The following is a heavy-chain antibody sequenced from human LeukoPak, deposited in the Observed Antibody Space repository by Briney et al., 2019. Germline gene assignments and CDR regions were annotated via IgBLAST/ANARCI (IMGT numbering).Heavy chain of an antibody. CDR1: GGSISSYY. CDR2: IYYSGST. CDR3: ARVGAPYYFDD. J-gene: IGHJ4*02. Sequence: SETLSLTCTVSGGSISSYYWSWIRQPPGKCLEWIGYIYYSGSTYYNPSLKSRVTISVDTSKNQFSLKLSSVTAADTAVYDCARVGAPYYFDDWGQGTLVTVSS. V-gene: IGHV4-30-4*08.